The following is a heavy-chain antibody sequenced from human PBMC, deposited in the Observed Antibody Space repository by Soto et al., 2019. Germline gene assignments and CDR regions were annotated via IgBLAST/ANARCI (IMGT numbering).Heavy chain of an antibody. V-gene: IGHV3-23*01. Sequence: PGGSLRLSCAASGFTFSSYAMSWVRQAPGKGLEWVSAISGSGGSTYYADSVKGRSTISRDNSKNTLYLQMNSLRAEDTAVYYCAKTMVRGYYFDYWGQGTLVTVSS. CDR1: GFTFSSYA. J-gene: IGHJ4*02. CDR2: ISGSGGST. D-gene: IGHD3-10*01. CDR3: AKTMVRGYYFDY.